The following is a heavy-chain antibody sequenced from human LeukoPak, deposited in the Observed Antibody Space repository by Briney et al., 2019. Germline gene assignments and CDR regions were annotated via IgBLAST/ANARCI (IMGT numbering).Heavy chain of an antibody. D-gene: IGHD5-18*01. V-gene: IGHV1-2*02. J-gene: IGHJ3*02. CDR1: GYTFTGYY. Sequence: ASVKVSCKASGYTFTGYYMHWVRQAPGQGLEWMGWINPNSGGTNYAQKFQGRVTMTRDTSISTAYMELSRLRSDDTAVYYCARESSVDTAMATDAFDIWGQGTMVTVSS. CDR2: INPNSGGT. CDR3: ARESSVDTAMATDAFDI.